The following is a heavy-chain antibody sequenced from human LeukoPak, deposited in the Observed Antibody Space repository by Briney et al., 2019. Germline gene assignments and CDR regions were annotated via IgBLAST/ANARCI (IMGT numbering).Heavy chain of an antibody. CDR2: INWNGGST. CDR1: GFTFDDYG. J-gene: IGHJ4*02. D-gene: IGHD2-15*01. Sequence: PGGSLRLSCAASGFTFDDYGMSWVRQAPGKGLEWVSGINWNGGSTGYADSVEGRFTISRDNAKNSLYLQMNSLRAEDTALYYCARVAPGSCGGSCYALDYWGQGTLVTVSS. CDR3: ARVAPGSCGGSCYALDY. V-gene: IGHV3-20*04.